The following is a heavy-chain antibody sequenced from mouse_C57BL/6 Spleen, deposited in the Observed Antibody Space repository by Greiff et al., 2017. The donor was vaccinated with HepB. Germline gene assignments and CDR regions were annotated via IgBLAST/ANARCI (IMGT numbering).Heavy chain of an antibody. V-gene: IGHV5-4*03. J-gene: IGHJ4*01. D-gene: IGHD2-3*01. CDR3: ARALIYDGYAMDY. Sequence: EVKLVESGGGLVKPGGSLKLSCAASGFTFSSYAMSWVRQTPEKRLEWVATISDGGSYTYYPDNVKGRFTISRDNAKNNLYLQMSHLKSEDTAMYYCARALIYDGYAMDYWGQGTSVTVSS. CDR2: ISDGGSYT. CDR1: GFTFSSYA.